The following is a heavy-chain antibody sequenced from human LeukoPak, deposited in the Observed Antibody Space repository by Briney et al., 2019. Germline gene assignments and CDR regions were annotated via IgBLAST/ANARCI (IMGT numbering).Heavy chain of an antibody. V-gene: IGHV4-39*01. CDR2: MYYSGNT. CDR3: SRKYFDKYGYYYFED. CDR1: GDAITGSSYY. Sequence: SETLSLTCTVSGDAITGSSYYWGWIRQSPGKGLEWIGSMYYSGNTYSNPSLESRVTMSVDTSKNQFSLKQISVSVPDTAVYYCSRKYFDKYGYYYFEDWGQGTLVIVSS. J-gene: IGHJ4*02. D-gene: IGHD3-22*01.